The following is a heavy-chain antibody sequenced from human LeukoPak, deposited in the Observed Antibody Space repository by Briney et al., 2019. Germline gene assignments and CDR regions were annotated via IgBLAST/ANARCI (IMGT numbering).Heavy chain of an antibody. J-gene: IGHJ4*02. CDR2: INPNSGGT. D-gene: IGHD5-18*01. CDR1: GYTFTGYY. CDR3: AATGWIQLWAPTNNFDY. Sequence: GASVKVCCKASGYTFTGYYMHWVRQAPGQGLEWTGWINPNSGGTNYAQKFQGRVTMTRDTSISTAYMELSRLRSDDTAVYYCAATGWIQLWAPTNNFDYWGQGTLVTVSS. V-gene: IGHV1-2*02.